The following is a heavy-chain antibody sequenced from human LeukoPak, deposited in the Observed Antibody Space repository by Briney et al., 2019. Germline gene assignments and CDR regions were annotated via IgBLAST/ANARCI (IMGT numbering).Heavy chain of an antibody. J-gene: IGHJ3*02. Sequence: PGGSLRLSCAASGFTVSSNYMSWVRQAPGKGLEWVSVIYSGGSTYYADSVKGRFTISRDNSKNTLYLQMDSLRAEDTAVYYCARGPYGGNLYDACDIWGQGTMVIVSS. V-gene: IGHV3-53*01. CDR3: ARGPYGGNLYDACDI. CDR2: IYSGGST. CDR1: GFTVSSNY. D-gene: IGHD4-23*01.